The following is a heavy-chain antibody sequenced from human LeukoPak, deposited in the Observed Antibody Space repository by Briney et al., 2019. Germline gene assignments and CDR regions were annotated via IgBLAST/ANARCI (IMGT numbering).Heavy chain of an antibody. CDR3: ASGFKTYFDY. V-gene: IGHV3-30-3*01. CDR1: GFTFSSYA. CDR2: ISYDGSNK. J-gene: IGHJ4*02. Sequence: GGSLRLSCAASGFTFSSYAMHWVRQAPGKGLEWVAVISYDGSNKYYADSVKGRFTISRDNSKNTLYLQMNSLGAEDTAVYYCASGFKTYFDYWGQGTLVTVSS.